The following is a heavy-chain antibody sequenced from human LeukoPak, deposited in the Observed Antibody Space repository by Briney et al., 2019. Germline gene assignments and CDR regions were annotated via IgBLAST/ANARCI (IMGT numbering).Heavy chain of an antibody. CDR2: INTNTGNP. V-gene: IGHV7-4-1*02. Sequence: ASVKVSCKASGYTFTSYAMNWVRQAPGQGLEWMGWINTNTGNPTYAQGFTGRFVFSLDTSVSTAYLQISSLKAEDTAVYYCARDLRRNYYDSSGYLYWGQGTLVTVSS. CDR1: GYTFTSYA. D-gene: IGHD3-22*01. CDR3: ARDLRRNYYDSSGYLY. J-gene: IGHJ4*02.